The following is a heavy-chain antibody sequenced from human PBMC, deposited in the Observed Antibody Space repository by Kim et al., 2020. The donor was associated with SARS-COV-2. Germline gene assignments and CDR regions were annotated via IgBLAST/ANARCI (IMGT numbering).Heavy chain of an antibody. CDR1: GGSFSSYA. D-gene: IGHD1-1*01. V-gene: IGHV1-69*04. Sequence: SVKVSCTASGGSFSSYAITWLRQVPGQGLEWMGSIIPILGTPNYAQKFQDRVTITADRSTSTAYMDLSSLTSDDTAVYYCATVLRVGATAMFYFDYWGQGSLITVSS. J-gene: IGHJ4*02. CDR2: IIPILGTP. CDR3: ATVLRVGATAMFYFDY.